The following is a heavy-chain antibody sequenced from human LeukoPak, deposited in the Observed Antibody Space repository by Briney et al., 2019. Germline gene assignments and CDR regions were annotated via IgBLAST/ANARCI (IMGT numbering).Heavy chain of an antibody. V-gene: IGHV3-7*01. D-gene: IGHD3-10*01. CDR3: ARGGVLRDH. CDR2: IKEDGSEK. J-gene: IGHJ4*02. Sequence: GGSLRPSCAASGFTFSSFWMSWVRQAPGEGLEWVANIKEDGSEKYYVDSVKGRFTISSDNAKNSLYLQMNSLRAEDTAVYYCARGGVLRDHWGQGTLVTVSS. CDR1: GFTFSSFW.